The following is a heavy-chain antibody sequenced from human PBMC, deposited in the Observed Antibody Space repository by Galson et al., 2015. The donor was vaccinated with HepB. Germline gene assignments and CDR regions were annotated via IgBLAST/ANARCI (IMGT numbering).Heavy chain of an antibody. J-gene: IGHJ3*02. Sequence: SLRLSCAASGFTFNEYAMNWVRQAPGKGLEWVSGISWNSGNIGYAESVKGRFTISRDNAKNSLYLQMNSLRTEDTALYYCAKGYSSSFYFPFNMWGQGTMVTVSS. D-gene: IGHD6-13*01. CDR1: GFTFNEYA. CDR3: AKGYSSSFYFPFNM. CDR2: ISWNSGNI. V-gene: IGHV3-9*01.